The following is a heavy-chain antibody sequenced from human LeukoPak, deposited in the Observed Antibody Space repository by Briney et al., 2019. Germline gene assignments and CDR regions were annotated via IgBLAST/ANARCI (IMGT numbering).Heavy chain of an antibody. V-gene: IGHV3-48*03. CDR1: GFTFSSYE. J-gene: IGHJ5*01. Sequence: GGSLRLSCAASGFTFSSYEMNWVRQAPGKGLEWLSYISGSGSAIDYADSVKGRFTISRDNATKSLYLQMNSLRAEDTAVYFCVRDVKAVPSATTIFGLVQNWFDSWGQGTLVTVSS. CDR2: ISGSGSAI. D-gene: IGHD3-3*01. CDR3: VRDVKAVPSATTIFGLVQNWFDS.